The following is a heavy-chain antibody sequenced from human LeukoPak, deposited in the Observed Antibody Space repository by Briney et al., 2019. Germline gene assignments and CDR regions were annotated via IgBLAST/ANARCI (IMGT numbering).Heavy chain of an antibody. J-gene: IGHJ4*02. CDR2: IDYSGST. CDR1: GCSISSHY. CDR3: ARVYSWFGDTPIDY. V-gene: IGHV4-59*11. Sequence: PSETLSLTCTVSGCSISSHYWSWVRQPPGKGLEWIGYIDYSGSTNYNPSLKSRVTISVDTSKNQFSLKLSSVTAADTAVYYWARVYSWFGDTPIDYWGQGTLVTVSS. D-gene: IGHD3-10*01.